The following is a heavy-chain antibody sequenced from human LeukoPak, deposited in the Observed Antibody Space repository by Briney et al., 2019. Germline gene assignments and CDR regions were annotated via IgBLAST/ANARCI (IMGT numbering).Heavy chain of an antibody. Sequence: PGGSLRLSCAGSGFTLSYYWMHWVRQAPGKGLVWVSRINPDGSSSSYADSVKGRFTISRDNAKNMVYMQMNSLRVEDTAVYHCVRELGGHGDSWSQGTLVTVSS. D-gene: IGHD2-15*01. CDR1: GFTLSYYW. J-gene: IGHJ4*02. CDR2: INPDGSSS. CDR3: VRELGGHGDS. V-gene: IGHV3-74*01.